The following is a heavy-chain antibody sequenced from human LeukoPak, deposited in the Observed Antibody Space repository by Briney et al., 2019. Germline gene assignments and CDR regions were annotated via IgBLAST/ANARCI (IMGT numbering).Heavy chain of an antibody. CDR3: ARVQLSGSYHAAFDY. CDR2: IIPIFGTA. CDR1: GGTFSSYA. Sequence: SVKVSCKASGGTFSSYAISWVRQAPGQGLEWMGGIIPIFGTANYAQKFQGRVTITADKSTSTAYMELSSLRSEDTAVYYCARVQLSGSYHAAFDYWGQGTLVTVSS. V-gene: IGHV1-69*06. J-gene: IGHJ4*02. D-gene: IGHD1-26*01.